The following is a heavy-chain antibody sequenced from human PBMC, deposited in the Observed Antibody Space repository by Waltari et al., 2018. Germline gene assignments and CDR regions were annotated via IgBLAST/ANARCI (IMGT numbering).Heavy chain of an antibody. J-gene: IGHJ3*02. CDR1: GFTFSSYG. CDR3: AKDHGGKGAFDI. D-gene: IGHD2-15*01. CDR2: IRYDGSNK. Sequence: QVQLVESGGGVVQPGGSLRLSCAASGFTFSSYGMHWARQAPGQGLEWVAFIRYDGSNKYYADSVKGRFTISRDNSKNTLYLQMNSLRAEDTAVYYCAKDHGGKGAFDIWGQGTMVTVSS. V-gene: IGHV3-30*02.